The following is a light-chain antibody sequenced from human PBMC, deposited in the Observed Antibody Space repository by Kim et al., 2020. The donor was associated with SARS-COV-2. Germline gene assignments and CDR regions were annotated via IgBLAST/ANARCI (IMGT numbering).Light chain of an antibody. J-gene: IGLJ2*01. CDR3: AAWDDSLSGVI. Sequence: GQRVTISCSGSSSNIAGNSVNWYQQVPGTAPKLLIYSDNERPSGVPDRFSGSKSGTAASLAISGLQSDDEADYYCAAWDDSLSGVIFGGGTKLTVL. CDR2: SDN. CDR1: SSNIAGNS. V-gene: IGLV1-44*01.